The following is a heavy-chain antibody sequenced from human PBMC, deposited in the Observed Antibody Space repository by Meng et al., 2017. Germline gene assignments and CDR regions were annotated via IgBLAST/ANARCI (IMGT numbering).Heavy chain of an antibody. CDR3: AREYRSGGQCMGY. D-gene: IGHD6-19*01. V-gene: IGHV3-11*04. CDR1: GLNFSDYY. CDR2: ISSSGSTI. Sequence: VGFGGGLVKPGWSLRSSCADSGLNFSDYYMSWIRQDPGKWLEWVSYISSSGSTIYYADSVKGRFTISRDNAKNSLYLQMNSLRAEDTAVYYCAREYRSGGQCMGYWGQGPLVTVSS. J-gene: IGHJ4*02.